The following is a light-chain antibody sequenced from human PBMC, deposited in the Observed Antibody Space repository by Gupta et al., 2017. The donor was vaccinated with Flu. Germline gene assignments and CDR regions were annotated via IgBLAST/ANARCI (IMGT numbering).Light chain of an antibody. J-gene: IGLJ1*01. CDR2: RKI. CDR1: SLRNYY. V-gene: IGLV3-19*01. Sequence: SSELTQDPAVSVALGQTVRLTCQGDSLRNYYVNWYQQKPGQAPVVVIFRKINRPSGIPDRFSGSGSGNTASLTITGAQAEDDADYYCNSRDSSGQHYLFGAGTKVTVL. CDR3: NSRDSSGQHYL.